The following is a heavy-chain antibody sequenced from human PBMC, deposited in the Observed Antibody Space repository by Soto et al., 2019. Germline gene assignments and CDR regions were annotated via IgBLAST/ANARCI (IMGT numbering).Heavy chain of an antibody. V-gene: IGHV3-21*05. CDR3: AKDSRSHPQGWFDP. CDR1: GFTFSTYS. Sequence: GGSQSLSCAASGFTFSTYSMNWVRQAPGKGLEWVSYISSSSSYIFYTDSVKGRFTVSRDNSKDSLYLQMSSLRVEDTAIYYCAKDSRSHPQGWFDPWGQGTLVTVSS. D-gene: IGHD2-15*01. CDR2: ISSSSSYI. J-gene: IGHJ5*02.